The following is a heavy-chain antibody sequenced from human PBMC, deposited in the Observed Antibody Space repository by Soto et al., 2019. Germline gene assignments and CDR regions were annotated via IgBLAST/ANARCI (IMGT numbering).Heavy chain of an antibody. J-gene: IGHJ6*02. V-gene: IGHV1-46*01. Sequence: GASVKVSFKASRYTFTSYYMHWVRQAPGQGLEWMGIINPSGGSTSYAQKFQGRVTMTRDTSTSTVYMELSSLRSEDTAVYYCARVGKPGGRYDILTGSYGMDVWGQGTTVTVS. CDR2: INPSGGST. CDR1: RYTFTSYY. CDR3: ARVGKPGGRYDILTGSYGMDV. D-gene: IGHD3-9*01.